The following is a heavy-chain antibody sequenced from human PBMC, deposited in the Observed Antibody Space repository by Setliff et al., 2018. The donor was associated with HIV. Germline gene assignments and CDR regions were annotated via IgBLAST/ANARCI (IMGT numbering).Heavy chain of an antibody. CDR2: ISYSGST. Sequence: LSLTCTVSGGSISSSSYYWSWIRQHPGKGLEWIGYISYSGSTYYNPSLKSRVTISVDSSKSQFSLNLSSVTAADTAVYYCARTKDCSSSSCPGTHHYYYMDVWGKGTTVTVSS. V-gene: IGHV4-31*03. D-gene: IGHD2-2*01. CDR3: ARTKDCSSSSCPGTHHYYYMDV. CDR1: GGSISSSSYY. J-gene: IGHJ6*03.